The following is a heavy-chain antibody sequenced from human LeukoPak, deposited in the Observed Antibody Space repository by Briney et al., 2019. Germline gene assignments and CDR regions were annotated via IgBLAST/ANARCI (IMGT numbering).Heavy chain of an antibody. Sequence: ASVKVSCKASGYTFTSYGISWVRQAPGQGLAWMGWISTYNGNTNYAQRLQGRVTMTTDTSTSTAYMELRSLRSDDTAVYYCARAFPRGPFDYWGQGTLVTVSS. J-gene: IGHJ4*02. CDR2: ISTYNGNT. CDR1: GYTFTSYG. V-gene: IGHV1-18*01. CDR3: ARAFPRGPFDY.